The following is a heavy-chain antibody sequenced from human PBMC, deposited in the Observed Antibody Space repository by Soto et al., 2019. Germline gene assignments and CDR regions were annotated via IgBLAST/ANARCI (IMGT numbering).Heavy chain of an antibody. CDR2: LIPIFGTA. CDR1: GGTFSSYA. J-gene: IGHJ4*02. Sequence: QVQLVQSGAEVKKPGSSVKVSCKASGGTFSSYAISWVRQAPGKGFDGWGGLIPIFGTANYAQKFQGRVTITADESTSTAYMELSSLRSEDTAVYYCARERRVTYYYDSSGYYFDYWGQGTLVTVSS. D-gene: IGHD3-22*01. CDR3: ARERRVTYYYDSSGYYFDY. V-gene: IGHV1-69*01.